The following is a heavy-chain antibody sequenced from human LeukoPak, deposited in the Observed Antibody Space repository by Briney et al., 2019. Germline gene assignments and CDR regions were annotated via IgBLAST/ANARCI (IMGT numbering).Heavy chain of an antibody. CDR2: IYSGGST. J-gene: IGHJ4*02. Sequence: SGGSLRLSCAASGFTVSSNYMSWVCLAPGKGLEWVSVIYSGGSTYYADSVKGRFTISRDNSKNTLYLQMNSLRAEDTAVYYCARAPSGSGWIDYFDYWGQGTLVTVSS. CDR3: ARAPSGSGWIDYFDY. V-gene: IGHV3-53*01. CDR1: GFTVSSNY. D-gene: IGHD6-19*01.